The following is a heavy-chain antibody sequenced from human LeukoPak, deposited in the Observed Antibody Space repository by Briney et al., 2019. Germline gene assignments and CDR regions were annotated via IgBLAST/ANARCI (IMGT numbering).Heavy chain of an antibody. V-gene: IGHV6-1*01. CDR3: ARDHVDIELNYYYYGMGV. CDR2: TYYRSKWYN. J-gene: IGHJ6*02. CDR1: GDSVSSNSAA. D-gene: IGHD3-10*01. Sequence: SQTLSLTCALSGDSVSSNSAAWNWIRQSPSRGLEWLGRTYYRSKWYNDYAVSVKSRITINPDTSKNQFSLQLNSVTPEDTAVYYCARDHVDIELNYYYYGMGVWGQGTTVTVSS.